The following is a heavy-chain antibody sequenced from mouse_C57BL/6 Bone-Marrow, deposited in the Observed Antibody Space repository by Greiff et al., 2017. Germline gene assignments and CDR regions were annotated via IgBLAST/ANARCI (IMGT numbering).Heavy chain of an antibody. D-gene: IGHD1-1*01. V-gene: IGHV5-4*01. J-gene: IGHJ3*01. Sequence: EVQRVESGGGLVKPGGSLTLSCAASGFTFSSYAMSWVRQTPEKRLEWVATISDGGSYTYYTDNVKGRYTISRDNAKNNLDLQMSHLKSEDTAMYYCARDLTYYYDGSIYRAYWGQGTLVTVSA. CDR3: ARDLTYYYDGSIYRAY. CDR1: GFTFSSYA. CDR2: ISDGGSYT.